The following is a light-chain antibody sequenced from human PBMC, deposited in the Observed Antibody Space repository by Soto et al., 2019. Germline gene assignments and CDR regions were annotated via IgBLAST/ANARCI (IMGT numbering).Light chain of an antibody. V-gene: IGKV3-20*01. Sequence: EIVLTQSPGTLSLSPGERATLSCRASQSLRRSNLAWYQQKPGQAPRVLIYGASSRATGIPDRFSGSGSGRDFTLTISRLESEDFAVYYCQQYHSAPDTFGQGTKLEIK. CDR2: GAS. CDR3: QQYHSAPDT. J-gene: IGKJ2*01. CDR1: QSLRRSN.